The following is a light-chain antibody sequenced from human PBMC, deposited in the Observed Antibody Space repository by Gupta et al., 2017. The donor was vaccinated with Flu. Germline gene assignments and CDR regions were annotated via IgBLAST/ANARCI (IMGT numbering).Light chain of an antibody. Sequence: PSSLSASVGDSVTISCRASQTINNYLNWYQQKPGKAPHLLIYGTSNLQSGVPSRFSGSGSGREFSLTISRLQPEDFATYYCQQSDRSPLTFGEGTKVEI. CDR1: QTINNY. V-gene: IGKV1-39*01. J-gene: IGKJ4*01. CDR2: GTS. CDR3: QQSDRSPLT.